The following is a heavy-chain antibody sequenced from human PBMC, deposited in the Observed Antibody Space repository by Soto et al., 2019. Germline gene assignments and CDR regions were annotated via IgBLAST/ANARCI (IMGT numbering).Heavy chain of an antibody. Sequence: PSETLSLTCTVSGGSISSSSYYWGWIRQPPGKGLEWIGSIYYSGSTYYNPSLKSRVTISVDTSKNQFSLKLSSVTAADTAVYYCARLTMVNWFDPWGQGTLVTVSS. CDR3: ARLTMVNWFDP. CDR2: IYYSGST. CDR1: GGSISSSSYY. J-gene: IGHJ5*02. D-gene: IGHD3-10*01. V-gene: IGHV4-39*01.